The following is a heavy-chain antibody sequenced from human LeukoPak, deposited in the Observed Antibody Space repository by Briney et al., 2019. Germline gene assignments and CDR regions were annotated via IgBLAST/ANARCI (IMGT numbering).Heavy chain of an antibody. V-gene: IGHV4-39*01. CDR3: ARRLEWFGELSNWFDP. CDR2: IYHSGST. J-gene: IGHJ5*02. CDR1: GGSISSSSYY. Sequence: SETLSLTCTVSGGSISSSSYYWGWIRQPPGKGLEWIGSIYHSGSTYYNPSLKSRVTISVDTSKNQFSLKLSSVTAADTAVYYCARRLEWFGELSNWFDPWGQGTLVTVSS. D-gene: IGHD3-10*01.